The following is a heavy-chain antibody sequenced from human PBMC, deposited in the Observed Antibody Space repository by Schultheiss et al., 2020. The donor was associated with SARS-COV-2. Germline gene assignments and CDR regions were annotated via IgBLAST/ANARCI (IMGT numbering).Heavy chain of an antibody. V-gene: IGHV4-61*08. D-gene: IGHD4-17*01. CDR1: GGSISTGGYS. CDR2: IYYSGST. Sequence: SETLSLTCTVSGGSISTGGYSWSWIRQHPGKGLEYIGYIYYSGSTYYTPSLKSRVTISIDTSKNQFSLKVRSVTAADTAVYYCARAYGDYFVNFYYWGQGTLVTVSS. J-gene: IGHJ4*02. CDR3: ARAYGDYFVNFYY.